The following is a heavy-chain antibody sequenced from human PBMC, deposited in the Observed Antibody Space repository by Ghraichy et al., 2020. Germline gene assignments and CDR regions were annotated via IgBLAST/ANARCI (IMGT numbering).Heavy chain of an antibody. J-gene: IGHJ6*02. CDR3: ARDARASNGYYYYALDV. CDR1: GFTFSDHY. CDR2: IRNKANSYFA. V-gene: IGHV3-72*01. Sequence: GGSLRLSCAASGFTFSDHYMHWVRQAPGKGLEWVGHIRNKANSYFAEYATSVRGRFTISRDDSKNSLFLQMKNLRTEDTAMYFCARDARASNGYYYYALDVWGQGTSVSVSS. D-gene: IGHD3-22*01.